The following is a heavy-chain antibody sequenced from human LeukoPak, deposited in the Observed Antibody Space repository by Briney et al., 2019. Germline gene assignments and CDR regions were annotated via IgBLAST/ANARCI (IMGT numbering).Heavy chain of an antibody. CDR2: ITGISSTI. V-gene: IGHV3-48*01. CDR3: ARTGLGMYSFDS. D-gene: IGHD3/OR15-3a*01. CDR1: GVTFSIDI. J-gene: IGHJ4*02. Sequence: GGALRVSSAASGVTFSIDIMNCGRQAAGERLEWVSYITGISSTINYADSGKGRFTISRDKAKNSLYLQMNSLRAEDTAVYYCARTGLGMYSFDSWGQGTLVTVSS.